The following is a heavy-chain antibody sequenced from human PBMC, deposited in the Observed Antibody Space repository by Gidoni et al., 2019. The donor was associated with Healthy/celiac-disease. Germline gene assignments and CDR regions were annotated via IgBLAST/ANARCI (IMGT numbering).Heavy chain of an antibody. D-gene: IGHD3-16*01. J-gene: IGHJ3*02. CDR3: AKDLKYYDYVWGSYHDAFDI. V-gene: IGHV3-30*18. CDR2: ISYDGSNN. Sequence: QVQLVESGGGVVQPGRSLRLSCAASGFTFSSYGLHWVRQAPGKGLEWVAVISYDGSNNYYADSVKGRFTISRDNSKNTLYLQMNSLRAEDTAVYYCAKDLKYYDYVWGSYHDAFDIWGQGTMVTVSS. CDR1: GFTFSSYG.